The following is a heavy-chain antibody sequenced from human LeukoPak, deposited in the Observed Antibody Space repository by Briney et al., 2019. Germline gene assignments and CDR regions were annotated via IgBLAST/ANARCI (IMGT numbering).Heavy chain of an antibody. J-gene: IGHJ6*02. CDR1: RYTLTSYD. CDR3: ARVKDPNVDDFWSGQENGMDV. V-gene: IGHV1-8*01. D-gene: IGHD3-3*01. CDR2: MYANIGNT. Sequence: ASVKVSCKASRYTLTSYDLNWVRQAPGQGREWMGWMYANIGNTGYAQKLQSRVTMTMNTSISTAYMELSSLRSQNTAVYAGARVKDPNVDDFWSGQENGMDVWGQGTTVTVSS.